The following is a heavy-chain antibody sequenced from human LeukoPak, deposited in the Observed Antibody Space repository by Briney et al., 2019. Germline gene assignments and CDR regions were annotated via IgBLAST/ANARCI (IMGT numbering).Heavy chain of an antibody. V-gene: IGHV4-61*02. CDR2: VYTSGST. J-gene: IGHJ4*02. Sequence: SETLSLTCTVSGGSISSGAYYWSWIRQPAGKGLEWIGRVYTSGSTNYNPSLKSRVTISVDTSKNQLTLRLTSLTAADTAVYYCATRRLIVGANPYFDYWGQGTLVTVSS. D-gene: IGHD1-26*01. CDR3: ATRRLIVGANPYFDY. CDR1: GGSISSGAYY.